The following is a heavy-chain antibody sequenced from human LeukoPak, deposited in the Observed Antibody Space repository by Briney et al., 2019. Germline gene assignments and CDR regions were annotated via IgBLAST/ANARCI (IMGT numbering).Heavy chain of an antibody. CDR1: GGSISSYY. V-gene: IGHV4-59*01. D-gene: IGHD6-13*01. CDR2: IYYSGST. Sequence: SETLSLTCTVSGGSISSYYWSWIRQPPGKGLEWIGYIYYSGSTNYNPSLKSRVTISVDTSKNQFSLKLSSVTAADTAVYYCARTNRYSRNLDYWGQGTLVTVSS. CDR3: ARTNRYSRNLDY. J-gene: IGHJ4*02.